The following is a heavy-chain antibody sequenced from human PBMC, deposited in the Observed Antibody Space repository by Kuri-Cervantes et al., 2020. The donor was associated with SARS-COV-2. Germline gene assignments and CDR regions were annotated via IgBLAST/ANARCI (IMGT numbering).Heavy chain of an antibody. V-gene: IGHV4-39*01. J-gene: IGHJ4*02. CDR3: ARHDLTTETTRERGLDY. Sequence: ESLKISCTVSGATISSSSYYWGWIRQPPGRGLEWIGSIYYSGSTYYNPSLKSRVTIFVDTSKNQFSVKLRSVTAADTAVYYCARHDLTTETTRERGLDYWAREPWSPSPQ. CDR2: IYYSGST. D-gene: IGHD4-17*01. CDR1: GATISSSSYY.